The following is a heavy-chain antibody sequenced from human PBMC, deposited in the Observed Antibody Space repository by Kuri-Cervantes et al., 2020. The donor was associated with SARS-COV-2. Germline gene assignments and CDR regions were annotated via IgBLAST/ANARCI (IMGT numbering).Heavy chain of an antibody. Sequence: SVKVSCKASGGTFSSYAISWVRQAPGQGLEWMGGIIPIFGTANYAQKFQGRVTITADKSTSTAYMELSSLRSEDTAVYYCARDAIRDGYNEGYWGQGTRVTVSS. J-gene: IGHJ4*02. CDR1: GGTFSSYA. CDR2: IIPIFGTA. D-gene: IGHD5-24*01. V-gene: IGHV1-69*06. CDR3: ARDAIRDGYNEGY.